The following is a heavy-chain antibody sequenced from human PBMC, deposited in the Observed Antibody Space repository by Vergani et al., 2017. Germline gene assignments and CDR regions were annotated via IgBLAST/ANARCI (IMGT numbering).Heavy chain of an antibody. D-gene: IGHD3-10*01. CDR2: IYSGGST. J-gene: IGHJ4*02. CDR1: GFTVSSNY. V-gene: IGHV3-53*01. CDR3: ARPTRGPMAYDY. Sequence: EVQLVESGGGLIQPGGSLRLSCAASGFTVSSNYMSWVRQAPGKGLEWVSVIYSGGSTYYGDSVKDRCTISRDNSKNTPYLQMNSLRAEDTAVDYCARPTRGPMAYDYWGQGTLVTVSS.